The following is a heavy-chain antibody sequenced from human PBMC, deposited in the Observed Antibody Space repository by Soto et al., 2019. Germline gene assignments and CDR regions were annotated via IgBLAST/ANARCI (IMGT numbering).Heavy chain of an antibody. D-gene: IGHD2-2*01. CDR3: ATDSHSTIIIVRFDY. CDR1: GFTFRSSP. Sequence: GGSLRLSCAVSGFTFRSSPMSWVRRAPGKGLEWVSGINGGDDSKHYAESVRGRFTITRDNSKNTLLLQMNSLRAEDTAIYYCATDSHSTIIIVRFDYWGHGTLVTVSS. J-gene: IGHJ4*01. V-gene: IGHV3-23*01. CDR2: INGGDDSK.